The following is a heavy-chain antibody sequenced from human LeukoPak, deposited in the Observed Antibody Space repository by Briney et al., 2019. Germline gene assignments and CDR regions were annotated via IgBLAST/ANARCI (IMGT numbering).Heavy chain of an antibody. CDR2: INHSGST. D-gene: IGHD2-15*01. J-gene: IGHJ6*02. CDR3: ARASGVVVAATQSSYYYYGMDV. V-gene: IGHV4-34*01. CDR1: GGSFSGYY. Sequence: KTSETLSLTCAVYGGSFSGYYWSWIRQPPGKGLEWIGEINHSGSTNYNPSLKSRVTISVDTSKNQFSLKLSSVTAADTAVYYCARASGVVVAATQSSYYYYGMDVWGQGTTVTVSS.